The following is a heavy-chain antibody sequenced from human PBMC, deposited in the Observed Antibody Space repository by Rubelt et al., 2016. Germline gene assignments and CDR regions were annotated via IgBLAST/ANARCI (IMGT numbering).Heavy chain of an antibody. V-gene: IGHV3-48*01. CDR2: ITSSRDPI. CDR3: ASAVLDY. J-gene: IGHJ4*02. CDR1: GFTFSKSS. Sequence: EMQLVESGGGLVQPGRSLRLSCAASGFTFSKSSMKWMRQAPVKGLEWVSYITSSRDPIFYADSVRGRVTISRDNAKNSMYIQMNSLRAEDTALYYWASAVLDYWGQGTLVIVSS.